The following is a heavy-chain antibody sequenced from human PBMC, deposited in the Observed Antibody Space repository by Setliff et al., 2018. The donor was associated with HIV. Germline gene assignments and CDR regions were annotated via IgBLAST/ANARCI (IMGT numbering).Heavy chain of an antibody. CDR1: GYTFTTSG. V-gene: IGHV1-18*01. J-gene: IGHJ3*02. CDR2: INIYSGNT. D-gene: IGHD3-9*01. CDR3: ATSGFYDILTGPTPGVFDI. Sequence: ASVKVSCKTSGYTFTTSGISWVRQAPGQGLEWMGWINIYSGNTNYAQKFQGRVTMTTDTSTSTAYMELSSLRSEDTAMYYCATSGFYDILTGPTPGVFDIWGQGTMVTVSS.